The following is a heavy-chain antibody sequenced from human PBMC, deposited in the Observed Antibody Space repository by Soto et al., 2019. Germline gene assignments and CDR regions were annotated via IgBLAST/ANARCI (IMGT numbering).Heavy chain of an antibody. D-gene: IGHD2-8*01. Sequence: GGSLRLSCAASGFTFSTYSMNWVRQAPGKGLEWVSYISSSGSPIYYADSVKGRFTISRDNAKNSLSLQMNSLRDEDTAVYYCARNGGMDVWGQGTTVTVSS. CDR2: ISSSGSPI. V-gene: IGHV3-48*02. CDR1: GFTFSTYS. J-gene: IGHJ6*02. CDR3: ARNGGMDV.